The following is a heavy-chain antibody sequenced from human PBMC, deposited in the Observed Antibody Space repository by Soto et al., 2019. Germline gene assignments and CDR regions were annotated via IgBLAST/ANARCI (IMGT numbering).Heavy chain of an antibody. Sequence: VQLVQSGAEVKKPGASVKVSCKASGYTFTNYAFSWVRQAPGQGLEWMGWISAYNGNTNYPQKLQGRVTMTKDTSTSTAYMELRSLRSDDTAVYYCARDLAAAGPFDCWGQGTLVTVSS. CDR1: GYTFTNYA. J-gene: IGHJ4*02. V-gene: IGHV1-18*01. CDR3: ARDLAAAGPFDC. D-gene: IGHD6-13*01. CDR2: ISAYNGNT.